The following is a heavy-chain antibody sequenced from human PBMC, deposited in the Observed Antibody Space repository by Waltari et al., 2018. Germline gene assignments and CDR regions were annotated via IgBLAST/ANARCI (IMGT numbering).Heavy chain of an antibody. V-gene: IGHV4-39*01. CDR3: ARLSYHIVTGYGWFDP. J-gene: IGHJ5*02. CDR2: ISYSGST. CDR1: GGSISSDSYS. Sequence: QLQLQESGPGLVKPSETLSLTCTVSGGSISSDSYSWGWIRQPPGKGLEWIGIISYSGSTSYNPSLKSRVTISVDTSKNQFSLKLSSVTAADTAVYYCARLSYHIVTGYGWFDPWGLGTLVTVSS. D-gene: IGHD3-9*01.